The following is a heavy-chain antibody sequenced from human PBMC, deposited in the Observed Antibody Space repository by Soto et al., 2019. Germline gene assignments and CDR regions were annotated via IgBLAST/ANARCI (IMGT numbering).Heavy chain of an antibody. V-gene: IGHV3-9*01. CDR1: TFDHYA. CDR2: ISWNSNTI. J-gene: IGHJ4*02. Sequence: TFDHYAMHWVRQAPGKGLEWVSGISWNSNTIAYADSVKGRFTISRDNAKNSLYLQMNSLRAEDTAFYYCAKDTGPNWGQGTLVTVSS. CDR3: AKDTGPN.